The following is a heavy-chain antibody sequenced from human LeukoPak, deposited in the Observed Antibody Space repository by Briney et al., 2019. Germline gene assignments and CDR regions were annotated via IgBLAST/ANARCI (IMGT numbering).Heavy chain of an antibody. V-gene: IGHV4-38-2*02. CDR3: ARGPPRVTMIVVVITRAAFDI. Sequence: PSETLSLTCTVSGYSISSNYYGGWIRQPPGKGLEWIGSIYYSGSTYYNPSLKSRVTISVDTSKNQFSLKLRSVTAADTAVYYCARGPPRVTMIVVVITRAAFDIWGQGTMVTVSS. CDR1: GYSISSNYY. CDR2: IYYSGST. D-gene: IGHD3-22*01. J-gene: IGHJ3*02.